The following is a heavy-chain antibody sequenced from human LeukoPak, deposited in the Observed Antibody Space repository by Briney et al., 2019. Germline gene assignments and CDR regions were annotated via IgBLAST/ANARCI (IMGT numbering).Heavy chain of an antibody. V-gene: IGHV3-74*01. CDR1: GFTFRNYW. Sequence: PGGSLRLSCVASGFTFRNYWMYWVRQAPGKGLVWLSRINPDGSSTTYADSVKGRLTISRDNAKNTLYLQMNSLRAEDTALYYCASGHYYDSSGGGQGTLVTVST. CDR3: ASGHYYDSSG. J-gene: IGHJ4*02. D-gene: IGHD3-22*01. CDR2: INPDGSST.